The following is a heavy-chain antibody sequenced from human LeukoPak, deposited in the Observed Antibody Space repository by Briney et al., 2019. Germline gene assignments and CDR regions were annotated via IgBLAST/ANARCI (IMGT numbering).Heavy chain of an antibody. D-gene: IGHD2/OR15-2a*01. V-gene: IGHV4-59*08. Sequence: SQTLSLTCTVSGGSIGTYFWIWIRQPPGKGLELIGYMYHRGSAYYNPSLESRALISIDTSKNQVSLKMSSMTATDTAVYFCARQYSTSAGGRTRFYYGMDVWGQGTTVTVSS. CDR2: MYHRGSA. J-gene: IGHJ6*02. CDR1: GGSIGTYF. CDR3: ARQYSTSAGGRTRFYYGMDV.